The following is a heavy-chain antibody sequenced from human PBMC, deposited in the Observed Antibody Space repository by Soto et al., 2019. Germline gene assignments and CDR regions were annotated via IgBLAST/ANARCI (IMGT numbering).Heavy chain of an antibody. V-gene: IGHV4-31*03. J-gene: IGHJ4*02. CDR1: GASMAGYY. CDR3: ARKQAGFFYGIDY. Sequence: PSETLSLTCSVSGASMAGYYWSWIRQYPGKGLEWLGYIDGSGYTFYNPSLQSRLTLSMDTSKNQFSLKLSSATAADTAVYFCARKQAGFFYGIDYWGQGTLVTVSS. CDR2: IDGSGYT. D-gene: IGHD3-3*01.